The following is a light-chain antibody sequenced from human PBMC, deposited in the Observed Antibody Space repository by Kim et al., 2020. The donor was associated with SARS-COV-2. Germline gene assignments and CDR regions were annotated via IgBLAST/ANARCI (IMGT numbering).Light chain of an antibody. Sequence: VALGQTVRITCKGDSLRSYYATWYQQKPGQATILVIYGKNNRPSGIPDRFSGSSSGNTASLTITGTQAGDEADYYCNSRDSNDNVVFGGGTQLTVL. CDR1: SLRSYY. J-gene: IGLJ2*01. CDR2: GKN. V-gene: IGLV3-19*01. CDR3: NSRDSNDNVV.